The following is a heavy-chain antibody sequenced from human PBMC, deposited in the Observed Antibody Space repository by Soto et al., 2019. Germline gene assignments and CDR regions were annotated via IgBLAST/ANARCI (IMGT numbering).Heavy chain of an antibody. CDR1: GFTFSSYE. CDR3: AHLYYYDSSGYLLGDAFDI. Sequence: GGSLRLSCAASGFTFSSYEMNWVRQAPGKGLEWVSYISSSGSTIYYADSVKGRFTISRDNAKNSLYLQMNSLRAEDTAVYYCAHLYYYDSSGYLLGDAFDIWGQGTMVTVS. V-gene: IGHV3-48*03. CDR2: ISSSGSTI. J-gene: IGHJ3*02. D-gene: IGHD3-22*01.